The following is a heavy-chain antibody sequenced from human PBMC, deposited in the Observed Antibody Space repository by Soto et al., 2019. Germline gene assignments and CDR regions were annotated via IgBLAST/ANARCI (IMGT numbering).Heavy chain of an antibody. CDR3: SRGGRHVSSCYYLTFSGMDL. CDR1: GYTFTSYG. V-gene: IGHV1-18*01. D-gene: IGHD3-22*01. J-gene: IGHJ6*02. Sequence: QVQLVQSGAEVKKPGASVKVSCKASGYTFTSYGISWVRQAPGQGLEWMGWISAYNGNTNYAQKLQGRVTMTTDTYTSTAYRELRSLRADDTAVYYCSRGGRHVSSCYYLTFSGMDLWGQGTTVTVSS. CDR2: ISAYNGNT.